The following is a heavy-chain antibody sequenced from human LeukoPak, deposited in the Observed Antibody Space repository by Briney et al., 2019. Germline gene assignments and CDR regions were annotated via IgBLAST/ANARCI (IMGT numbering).Heavy chain of an antibody. CDR2: ICHSGST. Sequence: SQTPSLTCAVSGGSISSGGYSWSWIRQPPGKGLEWIGYICHSGSTYYNPSLKSRVSISVDRSKTHLSLKLTSVPPAAPAVYYGARDGTVTTGPFDIWGQGTMITASS. J-gene: IGHJ3*02. CDR3: ARDGTVTTGPFDI. V-gene: IGHV4-30-2*01. D-gene: IGHD4-17*01. CDR1: GGSISSGGYS.